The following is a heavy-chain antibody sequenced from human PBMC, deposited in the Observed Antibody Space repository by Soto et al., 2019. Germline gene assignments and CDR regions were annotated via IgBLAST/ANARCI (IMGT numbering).Heavy chain of an antibody. CDR3: GSVRPSGYVLS. CDR1: GGSLSSHY. J-gene: IGHJ5*02. Sequence: XETLTLTCTVSGGSLSSHYWTGIRQSPGKGLEWIGYVYFSGNTNYNPSLKSRVTISIDTSKNQFSLRLASVTAADTAFYYCGSVRPSGYVLSWGQGTLVTVSS. CDR2: VYFSGNT. D-gene: IGHD6-25*01. V-gene: IGHV4-59*11.